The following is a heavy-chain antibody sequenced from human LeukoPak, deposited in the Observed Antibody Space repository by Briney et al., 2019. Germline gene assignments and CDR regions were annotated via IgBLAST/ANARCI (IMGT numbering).Heavy chain of an antibody. D-gene: IGHD2-8*01. V-gene: IGHV3-23*01. CDR2: ISGSGGST. CDR3: AKDRSCTNDICHGDFDY. J-gene: IGHJ4*02. Sequence: GGYLRLSCAAYGFTFSDYYMSWLRQAQGKGLEWVSSISGSGGSTYSADSVKGRFTISRDNSKNTLYLQMNSLRAEDTALYYCAKDRSCTNDICHGDFDYWGQGTLVTVSS. CDR1: GFTFSDYY.